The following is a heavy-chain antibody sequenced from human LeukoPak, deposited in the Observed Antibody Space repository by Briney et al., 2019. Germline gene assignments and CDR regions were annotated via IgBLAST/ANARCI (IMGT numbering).Heavy chain of an antibody. V-gene: IGHV1-46*01. J-gene: IGHJ4*02. Sequence: GASVKVSCKASGYTFTSYYMRWVRQAPGQGLEWMGIINPSGGSTSYAQKFQGRVTMTRDMSTSTVYMELSSRRSEDTAVYYCAREGPTGLYFDYWGQGTLVTVSS. CDR3: AREGPTGLYFDY. D-gene: IGHD1-14*01. CDR2: INPSGGST. CDR1: GYTFTSYY.